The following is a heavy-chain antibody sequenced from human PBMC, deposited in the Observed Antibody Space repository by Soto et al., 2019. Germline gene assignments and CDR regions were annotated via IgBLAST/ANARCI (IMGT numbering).Heavy chain of an antibody. CDR2: INNDGSST. CDR3: TRRQSGYSFFDF. D-gene: IGHD5-18*01. Sequence: EVQLVESGGGLVQPGGSLRLSCTASGFTFSDYWMHWVRQAPGKGLVWVSRINNDGSSTVHGDPVKGRFTISRDNAKNTVYLEMHSLRAEDTAVYYCTRRQSGYSFFDFWGQGTLVTVSS. J-gene: IGHJ4*02. V-gene: IGHV3-74*01. CDR1: GFTFSDYW.